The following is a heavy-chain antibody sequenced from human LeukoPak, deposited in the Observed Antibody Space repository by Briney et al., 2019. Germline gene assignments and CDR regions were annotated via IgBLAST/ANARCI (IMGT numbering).Heavy chain of an antibody. CDR1: GFTFSSHA. V-gene: IGHV3-23*01. CDR2: ISGSGGST. CDR3: ARGGYCSSTSCSPLGY. Sequence: GGSLRLSCAASGFTFSSHAMNWVRQAPGKGLEWVSAISGSGGSTYYADSVKGRFTISRDNSKNTLYLQMNSLRAEDTAVYYCARGGYCSSTSCSPLGYWGQGTLVTVSS. J-gene: IGHJ4*02. D-gene: IGHD2-2*01.